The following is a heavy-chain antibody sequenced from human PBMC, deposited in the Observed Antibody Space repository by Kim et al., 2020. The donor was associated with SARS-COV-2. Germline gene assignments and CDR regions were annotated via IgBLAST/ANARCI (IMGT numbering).Heavy chain of an antibody. CDR3: AKVVDYYYDSSGYLFQR. Sequence: SVKVSCKASGGTFISYVISWVRQAPGQGLEWMGGVIPMFGTTNYAQKFQGRVTITADESTRTAYMELSSLRSEDTAVYYCAKVVDYYYDSSGYLFQRWGQGTLVSVSP. D-gene: IGHD3-22*01. V-gene: IGHV1-69*13. CDR2: VIPMFGTT. J-gene: IGHJ1*01. CDR1: GGTFISYV.